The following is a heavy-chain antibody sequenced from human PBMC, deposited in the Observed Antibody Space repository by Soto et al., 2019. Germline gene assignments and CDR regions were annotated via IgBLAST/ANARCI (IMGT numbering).Heavy chain of an antibody. CDR1: GYIFVNYG. D-gene: IGHD3-16*01. CDR3: VMVDNYVTPTPQDV. Sequence: QVQLVQSGDEVKKPGASVKVSCKASGYIFVNYGIAWVRQAPGQGLEWMGWISPYTGNTHSATKFKGRLTMTTDTSTSTAYMDLGSLTSDDTAVYYCVMVDNYVTPTPQDVWGQGTTVTVSS. CDR2: ISPYTGNT. J-gene: IGHJ6*02. V-gene: IGHV1-18*01.